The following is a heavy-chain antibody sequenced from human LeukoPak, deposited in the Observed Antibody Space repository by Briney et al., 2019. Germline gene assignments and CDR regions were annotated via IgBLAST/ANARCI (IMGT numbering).Heavy chain of an antibody. D-gene: IGHD5-24*01. V-gene: IGHV4-59*01. CDR3: ARGRGRDGDNLVS. Sequence: SETLSLTCAVSGGSITSYYWSGIRQVPGKGLEWIGYVYHSGTTNYNPSLKSRVTISVDTSKNHFSLRLTSVTAADTAVYYCARGRGRDGDNLVSWSQGTLVTVSS. CDR1: GGSITSYY. CDR2: VYHSGTT. J-gene: IGHJ4*02.